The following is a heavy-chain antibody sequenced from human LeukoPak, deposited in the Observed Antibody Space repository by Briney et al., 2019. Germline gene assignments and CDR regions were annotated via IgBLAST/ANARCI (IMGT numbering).Heavy chain of an antibody. CDR3: ARGPDVSYFDN. D-gene: IGHD3-10*02. J-gene: IGHJ4*02. Sequence: PGRSLRLSCAASGFIFSSYAVHWVRRAPGKGLEWVAVISFDELNIYYGDSVKGRFTISRDNSKDTSYLQINNLKDDDTAVYYCARGPDVSYFDNWGQGTLVTVSS. CDR2: ISFDELNI. CDR1: GFIFSSYA. V-gene: IGHV3-30-3*01.